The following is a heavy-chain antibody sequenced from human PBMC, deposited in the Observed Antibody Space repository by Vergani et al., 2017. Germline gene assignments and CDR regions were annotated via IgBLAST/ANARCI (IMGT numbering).Heavy chain of an antibody. V-gene: IGHV1-58*02. J-gene: IGHJ4*02. Sequence: QMQLVQSGPEVKKPGTSVKVSCKASGFTFTSSAMQWVRQARGQRLEWIGWIVVGSGNTNYAQKFKERVTITRDMSTSTAYMELSSLRSEDTAVYYCAASGIAAAGTSADFDYWGQGTLVTVSS. CDR2: IVVGSGNT. CDR1: GFTFTSSA. D-gene: IGHD6-13*01. CDR3: AASGIAAAGTSADFDY.